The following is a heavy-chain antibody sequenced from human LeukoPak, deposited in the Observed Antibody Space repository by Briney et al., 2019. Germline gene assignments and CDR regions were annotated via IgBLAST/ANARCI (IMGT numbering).Heavy chain of an antibody. CDR3: VKDRPNYYGSEGHYYRQNGDS. J-gene: IGHJ5*01. D-gene: IGHD3-22*01. V-gene: IGHV3-23*01. Sequence: PGGSLRLSCGASGFIFRTYAMSWVRQPPGKGLEWVASISGRGELTYYTDSVGGRFTISRDNSKSTLYLQMNFLRTDDTAVYYCVKDRPNYYGSEGHYYRQNGDSWGQGTLVTVSS. CDR2: ISGRGELT. CDR1: GFIFRTYA.